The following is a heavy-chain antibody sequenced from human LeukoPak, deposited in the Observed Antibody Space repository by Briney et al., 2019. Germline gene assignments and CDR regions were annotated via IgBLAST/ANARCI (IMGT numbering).Heavy chain of an antibody. CDR1: GFTFSSYA. CDR2: IRGSGGST. J-gene: IGHJ4*02. D-gene: IGHD6-19*01. V-gene: IGHV3-23*01. CDR3: AKDLEQWLVLGLFDY. Sequence: GGSLRLSCAASGFTFSSYAMSWVRQAPGKGLEWVSAIRGSGGSTYYADSVKGRFTISRDNSKNTLYLQMNSLRAEDTAVYYCAKDLEQWLVLGLFDYWGQGTLVTVSS.